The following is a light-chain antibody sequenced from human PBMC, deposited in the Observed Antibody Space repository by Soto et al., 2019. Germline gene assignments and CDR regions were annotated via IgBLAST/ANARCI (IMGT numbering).Light chain of an antibody. V-gene: IGKV3-20*01. CDR1: QSVSSNY. CDR2: GAS. Sequence: EIVLAQSPGTLSLSPGERVTLSCRASQSVSSNYLAWYQQKPGQAPRLLIYGASSRATGIPDRFSGSGSGTDFTLTISRLEPEDFAVYYCQQYGSSPLTFGGETKVEIK. CDR3: QQYGSSPLT. J-gene: IGKJ4*01.